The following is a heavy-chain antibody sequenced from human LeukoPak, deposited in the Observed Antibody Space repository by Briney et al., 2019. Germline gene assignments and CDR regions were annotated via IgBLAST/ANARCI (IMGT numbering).Heavy chain of an antibody. CDR3: ARVAAAGGLNWFDP. CDR1: GFTFRDYY. D-gene: IGHD6-13*01. CDR2: ISSSSSYT. Sequence: GGSLRLSCAASGFTFRDYYMSWIRQAPGKGLEWVSYISSSSSYTNYADSVKGRFTISRDNAKNSLYLQMNSLRAEDTAAYYCARVAAAGGLNWFDPWGQGTLVTVSS. V-gene: IGHV3-11*06. J-gene: IGHJ5*02.